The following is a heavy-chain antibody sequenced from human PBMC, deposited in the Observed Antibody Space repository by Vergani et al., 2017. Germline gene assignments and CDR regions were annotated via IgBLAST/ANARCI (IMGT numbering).Heavy chain of an antibody. CDR1: GFTSAGYA. V-gene: IGHV3-9*02. Sequence: EVQLEESGGGLVLPGRSLRLSCVASGFTSAGYAMHWVRQAPGKGLEWVSGISWNSNSIGYADSVKGRFTISRDNAKNSLYLQMNSLRAEDTALYYCAKDLCTSSGGGWFDPWGHGTLVTVSS. J-gene: IGHJ5*02. CDR2: ISWNSNSI. D-gene: IGHD6-6*01. CDR3: AKDLCTSSGGGWFDP.